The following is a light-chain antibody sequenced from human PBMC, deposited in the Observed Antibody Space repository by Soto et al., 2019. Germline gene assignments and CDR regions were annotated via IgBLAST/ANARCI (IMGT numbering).Light chain of an antibody. CDR3: QHYNSDPWT. Sequence: DIEMTQSPSTLSASVGDRVTITCRASQTIRNWLAWYQQRPGKAPKVLIYDASTLESGVPARFSGSGSETEITLTISSLQPEDSATYYCQHYNSDPWTFGQGTKVEIK. CDR1: QTIRNW. J-gene: IGKJ1*01. CDR2: DAS. V-gene: IGKV1-5*01.